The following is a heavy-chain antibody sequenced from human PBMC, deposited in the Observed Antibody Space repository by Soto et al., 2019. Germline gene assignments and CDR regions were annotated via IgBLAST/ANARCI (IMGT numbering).Heavy chain of an antibody. V-gene: IGHV3-23*01. CDR3: ARVASDYINSVDH. J-gene: IGHJ4*02. Sequence: DVQLLESGGGLVQPGGSLRLSCAASGVTFNAYAMTWVRQAPGKGLEWVSAIGGSGGNRYYAGSVRGRFTISRDNSKDTVDLQLNSLRVEDTAVYYCARVASDYINSVDHWGQGILVSVSS. CDR1: GVTFNAYA. D-gene: IGHD4-4*01. CDR2: IGGSGGNR.